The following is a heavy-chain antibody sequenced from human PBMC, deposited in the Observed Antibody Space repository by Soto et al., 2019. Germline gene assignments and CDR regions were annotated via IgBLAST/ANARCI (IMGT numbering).Heavy chain of an antibody. CDR3: ASRTGTNERYYYYGMDV. CDR2: IDPSDSYT. V-gene: IGHV5-10-1*01. Sequence: GESLKISCKGSGYSFTSSCISWVRQMPGKGLGWMGRIDPSDSYTNYSPSFHGHVTISAETTITTAYLQWSSLKASDTAMYYCASRTGTNERYYYYGMDVWGQGTTVTVSS. CDR1: GYSFTSSC. D-gene: IGHD1-7*01. J-gene: IGHJ6*02.